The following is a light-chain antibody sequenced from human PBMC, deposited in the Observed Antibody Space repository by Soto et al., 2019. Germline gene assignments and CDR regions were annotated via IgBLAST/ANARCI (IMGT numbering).Light chain of an antibody. CDR1: QSISGW. CDR2: KAS. Sequence: DIQMTQAPSTLSGSIAHRVPITCMASQSISGWLAWYQQKPGKAPKLLIYKASILESGVPSRFSGSGSGTEFTLTISSLQPDDFATYYCQQYNSYSWTFGQGTKVDIK. CDR3: QQYNSYSWT. V-gene: IGKV1-5*03. J-gene: IGKJ1*01.